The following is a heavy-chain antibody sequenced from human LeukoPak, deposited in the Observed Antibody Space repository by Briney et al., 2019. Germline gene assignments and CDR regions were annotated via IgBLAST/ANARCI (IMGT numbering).Heavy chain of an antibody. CDR2: IYYSGST. D-gene: IGHD2-2*01. V-gene: IGHV4-39*07. CDR1: GGSISSSSYY. Sequence: SETLSLTCTVPGGSISSSSYYWGWIRQPPGKGLEWTGSIYYSGSTYYNPSLKSRVTISVDTSKNQFSLKLSSVTAADTAVYYCARGYCSSTSCYRGYYYYYMDVWGKGTTVTVSS. J-gene: IGHJ6*03. CDR3: ARGYCSSTSCYRGYYYYYMDV.